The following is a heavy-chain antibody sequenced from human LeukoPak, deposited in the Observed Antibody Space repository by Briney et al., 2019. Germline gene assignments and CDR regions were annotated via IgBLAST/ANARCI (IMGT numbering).Heavy chain of an antibody. Sequence: ASVKVSCKASGYTFTSYGISWVRQAPGQGLEWMGWISAYNGNTNYAQKLQGRVTMTTDTSTSTAYMELRSLRSDDTAVYYCARDRGRWLQLGTDAFDIWGQGTMVTVSS. V-gene: IGHV1-18*01. D-gene: IGHD5-24*01. CDR3: ARDRGRWLQLGTDAFDI. CDR2: ISAYNGNT. CDR1: GYTFTSYG. J-gene: IGHJ3*02.